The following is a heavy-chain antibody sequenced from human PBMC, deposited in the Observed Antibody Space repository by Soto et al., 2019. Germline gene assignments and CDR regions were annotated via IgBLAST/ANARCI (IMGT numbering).Heavy chain of an antibody. Sequence: PGGSLRLSCVASGFNFNMYTMNWVRQAPGKGLEWVSSISSSSGDIFYADSVKGRFTISRDNAKNSLNLQMNSLRVEDTAVYYCARDLSRPQKTYYVSSANPDYCGQVPLVTASS. V-gene: IGHV3-21*01. CDR1: GFNFNMYT. CDR2: ISSSSGDI. J-gene: IGHJ4*02. CDR3: ARDLSRPQKTYYVSSANPDY. D-gene: IGHD3-22*01.